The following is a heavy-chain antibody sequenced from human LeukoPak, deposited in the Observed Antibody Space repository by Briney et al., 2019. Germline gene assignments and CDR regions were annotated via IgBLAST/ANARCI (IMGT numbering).Heavy chain of an antibody. CDR2: ISDDGKNK. CDR3: ARAAVSTTYYYYYMDV. J-gene: IGHJ6*03. V-gene: IGHV3-30*01. D-gene: IGHD4-11*01. CDR1: GFTFSNYP. Sequence: PGGSLRLSCAASGFTFSNYPMHWVRQAPGRGLEWEAVISDDGKNKYYADSVKGRFTISRDNSKNTLYLQMHSLRAEDTDVYFCARAAVSTTYYYYYMDVWGKGTTVTVSS.